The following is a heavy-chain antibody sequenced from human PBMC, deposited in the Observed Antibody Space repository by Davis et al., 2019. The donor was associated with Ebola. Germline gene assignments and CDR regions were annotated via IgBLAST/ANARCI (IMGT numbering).Heavy chain of an antibody. CDR2: ISSSSSYI. CDR3: ARDRGPLTYYDFWSGPSYYYYYGMDV. CDR1: GFTFSSYS. J-gene: IGHJ6*02. D-gene: IGHD3-3*01. V-gene: IGHV3-21*01. Sequence: GESLKISCAASGFTFSSYSMNWVRQAPGKGLEWVSSISSSSSYIYYADSVKGRFTISRDNAKNSLYLQMNSLRAEDTAVYSCARDRGPLTYYDFWSGPSYYYYYGMDVWGQGTTVTVSS.